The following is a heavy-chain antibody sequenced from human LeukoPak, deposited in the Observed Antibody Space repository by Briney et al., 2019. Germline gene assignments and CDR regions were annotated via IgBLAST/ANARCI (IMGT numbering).Heavy chain of an antibody. V-gene: IGHV4-59*01. CDR1: GGSISSYY. J-gene: IGHJ6*02. Sequence: PSETLSLTCTASGGSISSYYWSWIRQPPGKGLEWIGYIYYSGSTNYNPSLKSRVTISVDTSKNQFSLKLSSVTAADTAVYYCARGTIAARSWSYYYYGMDVWGQGTTVTVSS. CDR2: IYYSGST. CDR3: ARGTIAARSWSYYYYGMDV. D-gene: IGHD6-6*01.